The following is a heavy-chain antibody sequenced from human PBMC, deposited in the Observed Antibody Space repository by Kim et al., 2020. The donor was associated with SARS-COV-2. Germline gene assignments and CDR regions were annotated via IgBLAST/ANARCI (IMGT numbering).Heavy chain of an antibody. CDR2: IYYSGST. V-gene: IGHV4-59*13. D-gene: IGHD3-22*01. CDR1: GGSISSYY. Sequence: SETLSLTCTVSGGSISSYYWSWIRQPPGKGLEWIGYIYYSGSTNYNPSLKSRVTISVDTSKNQFSLKLSSVTAADTAVYYCARGNYYDSSGYYSHVDYWGQGTLVTVSS. CDR3: ARGNYYDSSGYYSHVDY. J-gene: IGHJ4*02.